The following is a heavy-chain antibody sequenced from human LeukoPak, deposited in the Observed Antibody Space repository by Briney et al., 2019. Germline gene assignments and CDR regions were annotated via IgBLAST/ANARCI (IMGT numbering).Heavy chain of an antibody. V-gene: IGHV4-39*07. CDR3: ARESGYYLSYFDY. Sequence: SETLSLTCTVSGGSISSSSYYWGWIRQPPGKGLEWIGSIYYSGSTYYNPSLKSRVTISVDTSKSQFSLKLSSVTAADTAVYYCARESGYYLSYFDYWGQGTLVTVSS. J-gene: IGHJ4*02. CDR2: IYYSGST. CDR1: GGSISSSSYY. D-gene: IGHD3-22*01.